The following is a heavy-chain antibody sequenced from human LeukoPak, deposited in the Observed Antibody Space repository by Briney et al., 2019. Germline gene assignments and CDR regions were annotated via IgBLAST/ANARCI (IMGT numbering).Heavy chain of an antibody. CDR2: ISAYNGNT. Sequence: ASVKVSCKASGYTFTSYGISWVRQAPGQGLEWMGWISAYNGNTNYAQKLQGRVIMTTDTSTSTAYMELRSLRSDDTAVYYCARLTGVGLRSSYAFDIWGQGTMVTVSS. D-gene: IGHD1-26*01. J-gene: IGHJ3*02. V-gene: IGHV1-18*01. CDR1: GYTFTSYG. CDR3: ARLTGVGLRSSYAFDI.